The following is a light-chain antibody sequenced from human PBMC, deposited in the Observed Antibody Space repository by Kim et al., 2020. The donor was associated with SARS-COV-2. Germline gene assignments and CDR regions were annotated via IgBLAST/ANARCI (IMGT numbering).Light chain of an antibody. CDR1: QSVSSY. CDR3: QQRSNWPPLT. J-gene: IGKJ4*01. CDR2: DAS. Sequence: SQGERATLSCRARQSVSSYLAWYQQKPGQAPRLLIYDASNRATGIPARFSGSGSGTDFTLTISSLEPEDFAVYYCQQRSNWPPLTFGGGTKVDIK. V-gene: IGKV3-11*01.